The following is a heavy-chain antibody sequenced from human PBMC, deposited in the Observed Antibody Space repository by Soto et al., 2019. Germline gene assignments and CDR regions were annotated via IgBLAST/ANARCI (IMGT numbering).Heavy chain of an antibody. D-gene: IGHD5-18*01. CDR1: GFTFGDYA. V-gene: IGHV3-49*04. CDR3: TRGEGGDIAMVPA. Sequence: PGGSLRLSCTASGFTFGDYAMSWVRQAPGKGLEWVGFIRSKAYGGTTEYAASVKGRFTISRDDSKSIAYLQMNSLKTEDTAVYYCTRGEGGDIAMVPAWGQATLVTVSS. CDR2: IRSKAYGGTT. J-gene: IGHJ4*02.